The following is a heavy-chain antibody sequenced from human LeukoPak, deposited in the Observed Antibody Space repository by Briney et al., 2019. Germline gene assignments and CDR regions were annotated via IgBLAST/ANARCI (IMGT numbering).Heavy chain of an antibody. Sequence: GSLRLSCAASGFTFSSYSMNWVRQAPGKGLEWVSYISSSSSTIYYADSVKGRFTISRDNAKNSLYLQMNSLRAEDTAVYYCARGGPQAPYWGQGTLVTVSS. CDR1: GFTFSSYS. V-gene: IGHV3-48*01. J-gene: IGHJ4*02. CDR2: ISSSSSTI. CDR3: ARGGPQAPY.